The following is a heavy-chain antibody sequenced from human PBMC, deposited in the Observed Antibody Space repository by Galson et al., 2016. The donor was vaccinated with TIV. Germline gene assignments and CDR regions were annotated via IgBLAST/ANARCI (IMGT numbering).Heavy chain of an antibody. V-gene: IGHV3-30*02. J-gene: IGHJ4*02. CDR1: GFTFRSHG. CDR2: IRYDGSNK. D-gene: IGHD3-22*01. Sequence: SLRLSCAASGFTFRSHGMHWVRQAPGKGLEWVAYIRYDGSNKYYADSVTGRFTISRDNSKNTLYMEMHSLRADDTAVYYCASPRHYYDTSGIFDYWGQGTLVTVSS. CDR3: ASPRHYYDTSGIFDY.